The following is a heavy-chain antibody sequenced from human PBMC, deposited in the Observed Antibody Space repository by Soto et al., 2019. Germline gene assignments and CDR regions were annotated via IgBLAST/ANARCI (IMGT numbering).Heavy chain of an antibody. CDR3: ARISTICGVVTQPYYYYGMDV. CDR2: IDWDDDK. D-gene: IGHD3-3*01. Sequence: SGPTLVNPTQTLTLTCTFSGFSLSTSGMCVSWIRQPPGKALEWLALIDWDDDKYYSTSLKTRLTISKDTSKNQVVLTMTNMDPVDTATYYCARISTICGVVTQPYYYYGMDVWGQGTTVTVSS. J-gene: IGHJ6*02. V-gene: IGHV2-70*01. CDR1: GFSLSTSGMC.